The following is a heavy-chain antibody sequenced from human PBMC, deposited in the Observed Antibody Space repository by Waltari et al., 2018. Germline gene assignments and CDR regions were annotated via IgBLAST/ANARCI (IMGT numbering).Heavy chain of an antibody. CDR1: GFTFTNRG. D-gene: IGHD3-3*01. J-gene: IGHJ3*02. CDR2: IWYDGSNK. Sequence: QVQLVESGGGVVQSVRSLRLSCVGSGFTFTNRGLNWVRQAPGKGLGWVAVIWYDGSNKNYGDSVKGRFTISRDNSKNTMYLEMNRLRAEDTAVYFCARGDGGSGLGASDIWGQGTMVTVSS. V-gene: IGHV3-33*01. CDR3: ARGDGGSGLGASDI.